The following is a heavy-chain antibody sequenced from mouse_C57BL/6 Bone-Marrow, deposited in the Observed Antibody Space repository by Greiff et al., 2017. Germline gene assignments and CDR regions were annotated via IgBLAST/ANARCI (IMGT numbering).Heavy chain of an antibody. J-gene: IGHJ4*01. CDR1: GFTFSDYG. V-gene: IGHV5-15*01. D-gene: IGHD4-1*01. CDR2: LSNLAYSI. CDR3: ARQLGRALYAMDY. Sequence: ELQLVESGGGLVQPGGSLKLSCAASGFTFSDYGMAWVRQAPRKGPEWVAFLSNLAYSIYYADTVTGRFTISRENDKNTLYLEMSSLRSEDTAMYYCARQLGRALYAMDYWGQGTSVTVSS.